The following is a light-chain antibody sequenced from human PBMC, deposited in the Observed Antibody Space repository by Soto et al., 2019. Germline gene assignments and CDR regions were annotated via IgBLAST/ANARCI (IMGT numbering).Light chain of an antibody. CDR3: CSYAGSYTVV. Sequence: QSVLTQPRSVSGSPGQSVTISCTGTSSEVGGYNYVSWYQQNPGKAPKLMIYDVSKRPSGVPDRFSGSKSGNTASLTISGLQAEDEADYYCCSYAGSYTVVFGGGTKLTVL. CDR2: DVS. V-gene: IGLV2-11*01. CDR1: SSEVGGYNY. J-gene: IGLJ2*01.